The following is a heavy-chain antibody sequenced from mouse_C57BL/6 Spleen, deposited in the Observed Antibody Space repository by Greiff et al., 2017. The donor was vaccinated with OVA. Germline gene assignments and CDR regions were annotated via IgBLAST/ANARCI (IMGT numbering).Heavy chain of an antibody. J-gene: IGHJ4*01. V-gene: IGHV7-3*01. Sequence: EVQLQESGGGLVQPGGSLSLSCAASGFTFTDYYMSWVRQPPGKALEWLGFIRNKANGYTTEYSASVKGRFTISRDNSQSILYLQMNALRAEDSATYYCARYKIAVVATRAMDDWGQGTSVTVSS. CDR3: ARYKIAVVATRAMDD. D-gene: IGHD1-1*01. CDR1: GFTFTDYY. CDR2: IRNKANGYTT.